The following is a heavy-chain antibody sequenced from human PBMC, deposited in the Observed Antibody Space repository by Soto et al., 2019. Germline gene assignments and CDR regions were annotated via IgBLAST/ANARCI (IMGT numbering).Heavy chain of an antibody. CDR3: ARDRGYTYGFDF. CDR2: INPSGGST. J-gene: IGHJ4*02. D-gene: IGHD5-18*01. Sequence: ASVKVSCKASGYTFTSYYMHWVRQAPGQGLEWMGIINPSGGSTSYAQKFQGRATMTRDTSTSTVYMELNSLRDEVTAVYYCARDRGYTYGFDFWGQGALVTVSS. CDR1: GYTFTSYY. V-gene: IGHV1-46*01.